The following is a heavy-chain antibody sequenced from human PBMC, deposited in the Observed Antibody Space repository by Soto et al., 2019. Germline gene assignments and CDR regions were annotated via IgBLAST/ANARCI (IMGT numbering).Heavy chain of an antibody. D-gene: IGHD6-19*01. Sequence: ASVKVSCKASGYTFTSYAMHWVRQAPGQRLEWMGWINAGYGNTKYSQKFQGRVTITRDTSASTAYMELSSLRSEDTAVYYCASPIAVETSFDYWGQGILVTVSS. CDR1: GYTFTSYA. V-gene: IGHV1-3*01. CDR2: INAGYGNT. J-gene: IGHJ4*02. CDR3: ASPIAVETSFDY.